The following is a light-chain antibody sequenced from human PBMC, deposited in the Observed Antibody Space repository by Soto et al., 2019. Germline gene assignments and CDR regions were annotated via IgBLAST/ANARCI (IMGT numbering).Light chain of an antibody. J-gene: IGKJ5*01. Sequence: DIRMAPSPDSLSASVGGTVTLTCRASQGFTNYLAWYQPKPGKAPKLLIYAASTLQSGVPPRFSGTGSGTHFTLTISRLQPEDPPTYYGQKYTTAGYTFGVGTRLEI. CDR3: QKYTTAGYT. V-gene: IGKV1-27*01. CDR2: AAS. CDR1: QGFTNY.